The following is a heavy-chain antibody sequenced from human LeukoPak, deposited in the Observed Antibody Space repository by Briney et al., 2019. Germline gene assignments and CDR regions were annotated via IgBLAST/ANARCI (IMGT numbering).Heavy chain of an antibody. CDR2: INPNSGGT. Sequence: ASVKVSCKASGYTFTGYYMHWVRQAPGQGLEWMGRINPNSGGTNYAQKFQGRVTMTRDTSISTAYMELSRLRSDDTAVYYCARGIVGATSYFDYWAREPWSPSPQ. CDR3: ARGIVGATSYFDY. CDR1: GYTFTGYY. J-gene: IGHJ4*02. V-gene: IGHV1-2*06. D-gene: IGHD1-26*01.